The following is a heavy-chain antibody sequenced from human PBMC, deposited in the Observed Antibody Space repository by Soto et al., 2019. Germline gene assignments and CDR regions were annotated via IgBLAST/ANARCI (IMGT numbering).Heavy chain of an antibody. CDR2: IYYSGST. CDR3: ARYEVVVTHGNFDY. Sequence: SETLSLTCTVSGGSISSGGYYWSWIRQHPGKGLEWIGYIYYSGSTYSNPSLKSRVTISVDTSKNQFSLKLSSVTAADTAVYYCARYEVVVTHGNFDYWGQGTLVTVSS. V-gene: IGHV4-31*03. J-gene: IGHJ4*02. CDR1: GGSISSGGYY. D-gene: IGHD3-22*01.